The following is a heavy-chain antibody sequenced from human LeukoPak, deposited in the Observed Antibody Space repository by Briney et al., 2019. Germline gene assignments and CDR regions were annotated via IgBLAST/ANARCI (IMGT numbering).Heavy chain of an antibody. CDR1: GFTFSSYW. CDR3: ARDYKSGDSSQIDY. D-gene: IGHD3-22*01. Sequence: PGGSLRLSCAASGFTFSSYWMHWVRQAPGKGLVWVSRINTDGTTTTYADSVKGRFSISRDNAKNTLYLQMNSLRAEDTALYYCARDYKSGDSSQIDYWGQGTLVTASS. CDR2: INTDGTTT. J-gene: IGHJ4*02. V-gene: IGHV3-74*01.